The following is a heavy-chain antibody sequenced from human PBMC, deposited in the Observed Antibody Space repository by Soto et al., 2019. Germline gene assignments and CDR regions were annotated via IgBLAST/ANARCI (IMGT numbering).Heavy chain of an antibody. CDR1: GFTFSNAW. CDR3: TTAAHYYDSSGTYYYYYYGMDV. D-gene: IGHD3-22*01. Sequence: GGSLRLSCAASGFTFSNAWMSWVRQAPGKGLEWVGRFKSKTDGGTTDYAAPVKGRFTISRDDSKNTLYLQMNSLKTEDTAVYYCTTAAHYYDSSGTYYYYYYGMDVWGQGTTVTSP. CDR2: FKSKTDGGTT. V-gene: IGHV3-15*01. J-gene: IGHJ6*02.